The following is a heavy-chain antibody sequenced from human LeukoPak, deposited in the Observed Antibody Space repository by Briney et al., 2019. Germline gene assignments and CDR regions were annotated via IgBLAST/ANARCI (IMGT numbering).Heavy chain of an antibody. D-gene: IGHD5-18*01. Sequence: GGSLRLSCAASGFTFSSYAMSWVRQAPGKGLEWVSAISGSGGSAYYADSVKGRFTISRDNSKNTLFLQINSLRAEDTAVYYCASAQLWSSFDYWGQGTLVTVSS. CDR1: GFTFSSYA. J-gene: IGHJ4*02. V-gene: IGHV3-23*01. CDR2: ISGSGGSA. CDR3: ASAQLWSSFDY.